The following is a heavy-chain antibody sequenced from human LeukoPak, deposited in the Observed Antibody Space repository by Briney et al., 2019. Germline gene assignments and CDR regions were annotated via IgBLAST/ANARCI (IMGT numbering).Heavy chain of an antibody. CDR2: ISGSGGST. CDR1: GFTFSSYA. V-gene: IGHV3-23*01. J-gene: IGHJ4*02. Sequence: PGGSLRLSCAASGFTFSSYAMSWVRQAPGKGLEWVSGISGSGGSTYYADSVKGRFTISRDNSKNTLYLRMNSLRAEDTAVYYCAKSPHPLCSNNWYYFDYWGQGTLVTVSS. D-gene: IGHD1-1*01. CDR3: AKSPHPLCSNNWYYFDY.